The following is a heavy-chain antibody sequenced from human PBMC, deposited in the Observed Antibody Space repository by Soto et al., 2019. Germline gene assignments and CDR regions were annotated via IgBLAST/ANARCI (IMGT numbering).Heavy chain of an antibody. CDR1: GFTFSNYA. CDR2: TSYDGNNE. CDR3: AKDKGVFNWATSYFDY. J-gene: IGHJ4*02. Sequence: GGSLRLSCAASGFTFSNYAMHWVRQAPGKGLEWVALTSYDGNNEYYTDSVKGRFAISRDNSKNTLFLQMNSPRPEDTAVYYCAKDKGVFNWATSYFDYWGQGALVTVSS. D-gene: IGHD1-1*01. V-gene: IGHV3-30*18.